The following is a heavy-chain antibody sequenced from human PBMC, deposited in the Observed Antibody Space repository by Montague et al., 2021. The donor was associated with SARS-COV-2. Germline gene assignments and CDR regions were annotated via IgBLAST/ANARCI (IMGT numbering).Heavy chain of an antibody. Sequence: SETLSLTCSVSGDSITYFYWSWIRQAPGKGLEWIGHIYSRGSTKYNPSLESRVTISADTSKNQFSLKLSSVTAADTAVYYCARKASRGISIFGVVTSSYYFDCWGQGTLVTVSS. CDR1: GDSITYFY. CDR3: ARKASRGISIFGVVTSSYYFDC. CDR2: IYSRGST. D-gene: IGHD3-3*01. J-gene: IGHJ4*02. V-gene: IGHV4-4*08.